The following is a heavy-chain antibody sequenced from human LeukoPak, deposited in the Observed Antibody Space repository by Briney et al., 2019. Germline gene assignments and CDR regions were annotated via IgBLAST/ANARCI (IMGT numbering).Heavy chain of an antibody. Sequence: SQTLSLTRAISGDSVSSNSAAWNWIRQSPSGGLEWLGRTYYRSKWYNDYAVSVKRRININPDTSKNQFSLQLNSVTPEDTAVYYRARAGIAVAGRVGFDYWGQGTLVTVSS. J-gene: IGHJ4*02. CDR1: GDSVSSNSAA. CDR3: ARAGIAVAGRVGFDY. D-gene: IGHD6-19*01. V-gene: IGHV6-1*01. CDR2: TYYRSKWYN.